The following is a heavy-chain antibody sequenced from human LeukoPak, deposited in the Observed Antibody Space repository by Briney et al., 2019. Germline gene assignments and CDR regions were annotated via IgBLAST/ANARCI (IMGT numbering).Heavy chain of an antibody. CDR3: TKRVKYGGTWDHFAD. V-gene: IGHV3-23*01. Sequence: GGSLRLSCAASGFTFDNHRMSWVRQAPGKGLEWVSTVNADGGNTYYADSVKGRFTISRDNSKSTLILQMNSLRVEDTALYYCTKRVKYGGTWDHFADWGQGTLATVSS. CDR1: GFTFDNHR. D-gene: IGHD1-26*01. J-gene: IGHJ4*02. CDR2: VNADGGNT.